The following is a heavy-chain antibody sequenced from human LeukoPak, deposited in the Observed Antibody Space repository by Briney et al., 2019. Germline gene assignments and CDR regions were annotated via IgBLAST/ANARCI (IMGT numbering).Heavy chain of an antibody. D-gene: IGHD2-21*01. V-gene: IGHV3-49*04. Sequence: GGSLRLSCTASGLLFGDYAMTWVRQAPGKGLEWVGFIRSKPYGGTAEYAESVKGRFTISRDDSRTIAYLDMNGLKTEDSAVYHCTVQVIPSDKWFDPWGQGTPVTVSS. CDR1: GLLFGDYA. CDR3: TVQVIPSDKWFDP. J-gene: IGHJ5*02. CDR2: IRSKPYGGTA.